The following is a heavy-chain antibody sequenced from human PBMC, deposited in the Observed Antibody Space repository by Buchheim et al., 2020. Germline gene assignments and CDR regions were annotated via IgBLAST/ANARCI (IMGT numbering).Heavy chain of an antibody. V-gene: IGHV3-7*01. J-gene: IGHJ4*02. CDR2: IKQDGGEK. Sequence: EVQLVESGGGSVQPGGSLRLSCAASGMTFSGSWMSWVRQAPGKGLEWVAYIKQDGGEKNYVDSVRGRFTISRDKAKNSLYLQMNSLRAEDTAVYYCARAATGYFFDYWGQGTL. CDR3: ARAATGYFFDY. CDR1: GMTFSGSW. D-gene: IGHD3-9*01.